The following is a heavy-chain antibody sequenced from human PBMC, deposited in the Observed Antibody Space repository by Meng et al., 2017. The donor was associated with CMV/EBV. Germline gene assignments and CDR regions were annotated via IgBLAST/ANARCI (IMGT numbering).Heavy chain of an antibody. J-gene: IGHJ6*02. CDR3: ARDPYDFWSGYYHYGMDV. CDR1: GFTFSSYE. CDR2: ISSSGSNI. D-gene: IGHD3-3*01. V-gene: IGHV3-48*03. Sequence: GESLKISCAASGFTFSSYEMNWVRQAPGKGLEWVSYISSSGSNIYYADSVKGRFTISRDNAKNSLYLQMNSLRAEDTAVYYCARDPYDFWSGYYHYGMDVWGQGTTVTVSS.